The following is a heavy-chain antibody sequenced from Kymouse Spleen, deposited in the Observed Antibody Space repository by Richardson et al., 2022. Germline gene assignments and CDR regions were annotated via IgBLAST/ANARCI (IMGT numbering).Heavy chain of an antibody. Sequence: QVQLQQWGAGLLKPSETLSLTCAVYGGSFSGYYWSWIRQPPGKGLEWIGEINHSGSTNYNPSLKSRVTISVDTSKNQFSLKLSSVTAADTAVYYCARRDNWNYEDWGQGTLVTVSS. J-gene: IGHJ4*02. CDR3: ARRDNWNYED. V-gene: IGHV4-34*01. D-gene: IGHD1-7*01. CDR1: GGSFSGYY. CDR2: INHSGST.